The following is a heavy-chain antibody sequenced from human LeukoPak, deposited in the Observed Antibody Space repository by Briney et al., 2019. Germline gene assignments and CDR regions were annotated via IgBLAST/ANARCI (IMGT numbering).Heavy chain of an antibody. CDR3: ARGSPGYFDWSED. CDR1: GGSISSSSYY. Sequence: SETLSLTCTVSGGSISSSSYYWGWIRQPPGKGLEWIGSIYYSGSTYYNPSLKSRVTISVDTSKNQFSLKLSSVTAADTAVYYCARGSPGYFDWSEDWGQGTLVTVSS. CDR2: IYYSGST. D-gene: IGHD3-9*01. V-gene: IGHV4-39*07. J-gene: IGHJ4*02.